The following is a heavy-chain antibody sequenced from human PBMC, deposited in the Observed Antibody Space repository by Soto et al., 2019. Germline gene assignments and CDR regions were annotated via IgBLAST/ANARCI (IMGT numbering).Heavy chain of an antibody. CDR3: ARVYYDYFDY. Sequence: ASVKVSCKASGYTFTSYGISWVGQAPGQGLEWMGWICAYNGNTNYAQKLQGRVTMTTDTSTSTAYMEVRSLRSDDTAVYYCARVYYDYFDYWGQGTLVTVSS. CDR2: ICAYNGNT. D-gene: IGHD3-22*01. V-gene: IGHV1-18*01. J-gene: IGHJ4*02. CDR1: GYTFTSYG.